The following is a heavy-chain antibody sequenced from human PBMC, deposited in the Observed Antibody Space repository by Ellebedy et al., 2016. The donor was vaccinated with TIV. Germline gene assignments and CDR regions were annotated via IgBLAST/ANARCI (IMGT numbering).Heavy chain of an antibody. V-gene: IGHV3-23*01. D-gene: IGHD2-15*01. J-gene: IGHJ4*02. CDR3: AKGCGGSCYWEAY. Sequence: GESLKISCAASGFTFSNYVMSWVRQAPGKGLEWVSSISGGVGNTYYADSVKDRFTISRDNSKNTLYLQMNSLRAEDTAVYYCAKGCGGSCYWEAYWGQGTLVTVSS. CDR1: GFTFSNYV. CDR2: ISGGVGNT.